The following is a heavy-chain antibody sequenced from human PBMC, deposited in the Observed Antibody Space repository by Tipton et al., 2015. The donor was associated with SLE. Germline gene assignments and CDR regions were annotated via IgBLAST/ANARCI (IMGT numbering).Heavy chain of an antibody. V-gene: IGHV4-59*01. J-gene: IGHJ4*02. CDR1: GGSINRYY. D-gene: IGHD3-22*01. CDR3: ARDEYRYDGTGYHLLGHFDY. Sequence: GLVKPSETLSLTCTVSGGSINRYYWSWIRQAPGKGLEWIGYIYFTGSTRYNPSLESRVTMSVDTSKNQFSLKLNSVTAADTAVYYCARDEYRYDGTGYHLLGHFDYWGQGTLVTVSS. CDR2: IYFTGST.